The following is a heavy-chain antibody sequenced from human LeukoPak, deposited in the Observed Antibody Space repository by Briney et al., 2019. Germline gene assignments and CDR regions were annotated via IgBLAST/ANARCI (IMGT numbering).Heavy chain of an antibody. CDR2: IVPILGIE. CDR1: GGTFNNYA. CDR3: ARDQGDNSYGYYAIWYAFDV. D-gene: IGHD5-18*01. V-gene: IGHV1-69*04. Sequence: ASVKVSYKASGGTFNNYAISWVRPAPGQGLEWMGRIVPILGIENYAQEFQGRLIITADKATSSAYMELSSLRSEDTAVYYCARDQGDNSYGYYAIWYAFDVWGQGTMVTVSS. J-gene: IGHJ3*01.